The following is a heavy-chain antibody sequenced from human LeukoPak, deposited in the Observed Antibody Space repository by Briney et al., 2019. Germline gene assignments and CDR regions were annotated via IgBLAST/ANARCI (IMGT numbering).Heavy chain of an antibody. D-gene: IGHD3-22*01. J-gene: IGHJ4*02. CDR2: IHYTGST. CDR3: TSTPDYYDSSGIFDY. V-gene: IGHV4-59*01. CDR1: GGSISSYY. Sequence: SETLSLTCTVSGGSISSYYWSWIRQPPGKGLEWIGYIHYTGSTNYNPSLKSRVTISVDTSKNQSSLKLSSVTAADTAVYYCTSTPDYYDSSGIFDYWGQGTLVTVSS.